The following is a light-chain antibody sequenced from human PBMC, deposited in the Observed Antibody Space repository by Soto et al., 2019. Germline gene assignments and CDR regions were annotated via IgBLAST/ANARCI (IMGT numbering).Light chain of an antibody. CDR3: SSYTSSSTYV. Sequence: QSALTQPASVSGSPGQSITISCTGTSSDVGGYNYVSWYQQHPGKAPKLMIYDVSNRPSGVSNRFSASKSGNTASLTISGHQGEEDAEYYCSSYTSSSTYVFGTGTKLTVL. J-gene: IGLJ1*01. CDR1: SSDVGGYNY. V-gene: IGLV2-14*01. CDR2: DVS.